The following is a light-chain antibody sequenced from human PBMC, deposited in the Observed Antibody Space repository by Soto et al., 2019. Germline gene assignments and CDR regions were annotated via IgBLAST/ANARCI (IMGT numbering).Light chain of an antibody. CDR1: QSISSW. CDR3: QQYNSYSPWT. J-gene: IGKJ1*01. CDR2: DVS. V-gene: IGKV1-5*01. Sequence: DIQMTQSPSSLSACLVYIVTITCRVSQSISSWLAWYQQKPGKAPKLLIYDVSKLRRGVPSRFSGGGSGTEFILTISSLQPEDFATYFCQQYNSYSPWTFGQGTKVDIK.